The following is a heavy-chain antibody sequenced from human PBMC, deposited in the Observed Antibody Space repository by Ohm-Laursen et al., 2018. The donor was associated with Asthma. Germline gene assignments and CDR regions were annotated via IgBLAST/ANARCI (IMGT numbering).Heavy chain of an antibody. Sequence: SSVKVSCKASGGTFSSYAINWVRQAPGQGLEWVGAIIPIFDIPNYAQKFQGRVTITADESTSTVYMELSSLRSEDTAVYYCARSRRYSSSSEGDYFDYWGQGTLVTVSS. D-gene: IGHD6-6*01. V-gene: IGHV1-69*01. CDR1: GGTFSSYA. CDR3: ARSRRYSSSSEGDYFDY. J-gene: IGHJ4*02. CDR2: IIPIFDIP.